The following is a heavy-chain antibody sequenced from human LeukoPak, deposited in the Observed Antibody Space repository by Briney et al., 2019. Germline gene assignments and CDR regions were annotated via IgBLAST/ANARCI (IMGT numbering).Heavy chain of an antibody. CDR1: GFTFSSYW. CDR2: KKQDGSEK. CDR3: ARGGTYRCSRDQIDY. Sequence: GSLRLSCAASGFTFSSYWMSWVRQAPGKGLEWVANKKQDGSEKYYVDSVKGRFTVSRDNAKNSLYLQMNSLRAEDTALYYCARGGTYRCSRDQIDYWGQGTLVTVSS. J-gene: IGHJ4*02. D-gene: IGHD1-26*01. V-gene: IGHV3-7*05.